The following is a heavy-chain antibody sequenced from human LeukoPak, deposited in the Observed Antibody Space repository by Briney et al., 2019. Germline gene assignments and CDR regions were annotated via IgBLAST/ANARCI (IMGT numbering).Heavy chain of an antibody. CDR1: GFMFGDYA. J-gene: IGHJ3*02. Sequence: PGGSLRLSCTASGFMFGDYAMNWFRQAPGKGLEWVSVIYGGGSTYYADSVKGRFTISRDTSKNTLYLQMNSLRAEDTAVYYCAKDDYGSKGSGAFDIWGQGTMVTVSS. D-gene: IGHD4-23*01. CDR2: IYGGGST. V-gene: IGHV3-66*02. CDR3: AKDDYGSKGSGAFDI.